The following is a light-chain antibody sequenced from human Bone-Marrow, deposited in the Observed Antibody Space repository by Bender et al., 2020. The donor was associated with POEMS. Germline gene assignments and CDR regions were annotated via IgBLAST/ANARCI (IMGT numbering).Light chain of an antibody. CDR2: DVS. CDR1: SSDIGTYKF. J-gene: IGLJ2*01. CDR3: GSYTTSSTLV. V-gene: IGLV2-14*03. Sequence: QSALTQPASVSGSPGQSITISCTGSSSDIGTYKFVSWYQQYPGKAPKLMIYDVSSRPSGISNRFSGSKSGNSASLTISGLQAEDEADYYCGSYTTSSTLVFGGGTKLIVL.